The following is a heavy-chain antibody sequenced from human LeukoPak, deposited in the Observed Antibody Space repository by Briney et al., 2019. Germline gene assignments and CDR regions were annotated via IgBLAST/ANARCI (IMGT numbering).Heavy chain of an antibody. D-gene: IGHD2-15*01. CDR2: MNPNSGNT. V-gene: IGHV1-8*01. Sequence: GPVKVSCKASGYSFTNYYVNWVRQATGQGLEWMGWMNPNSGNTGFEPKFQGRLTMTRDTSTSTAYMELSGLRSEDTAVYYCARDTSPTQQTCQYWGQGTLVTVSS. J-gene: IGHJ4*02. CDR3: ARDTSPTQQTCQY. CDR1: GYSFTNYY.